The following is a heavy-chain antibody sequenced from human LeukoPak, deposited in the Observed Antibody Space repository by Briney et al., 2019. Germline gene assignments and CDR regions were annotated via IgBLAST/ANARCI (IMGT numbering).Heavy chain of an antibody. CDR3: ARRVSSGRYYFDY. CDR2: TYASGST. J-gene: IGHJ4*02. V-gene: IGHV4-61*02. Sequence: SETLSLTCIVSGDSITSGSYYWSWVRQSAGKGLEWIGRTYASGSTNYNPSLKSRVTISVDTSKNQFSLKLSSVTAADTAVYYCARRVSSGRYYFDYWGQGTLVTVSS. D-gene: IGHD3-22*01. CDR1: GDSITSGSYY.